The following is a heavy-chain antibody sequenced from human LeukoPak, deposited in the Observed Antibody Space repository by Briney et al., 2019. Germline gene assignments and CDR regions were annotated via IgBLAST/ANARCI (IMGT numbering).Heavy chain of an antibody. CDR2: VNARGTT. D-gene: IGHD6-13*01. J-gene: IGHJ3*02. CDR3: ARSKIVPGDIRYSSFDAFDI. CDR1: GDSISSDDYY. Sequence: SETLSLTCTVSGDSISSDDYYWCWIRQSAGKGLEWIGHVNARGTTNYNPSVQSRVTLSVDVSKNRVSLKMTSVTAADTAVYYCARSKIVPGDIRYSSFDAFDIWGQGTKVTVSS. V-gene: IGHV4-61*09.